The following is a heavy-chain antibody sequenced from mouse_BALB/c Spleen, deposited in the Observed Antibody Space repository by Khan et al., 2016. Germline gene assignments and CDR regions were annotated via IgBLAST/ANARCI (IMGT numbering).Heavy chain of an antibody. V-gene: IGHV1-80*01. CDR1: GYAFSNYW. Sequence: QVQLKQSGAELLRPGSSVKISCKASGYAFSNYWMNWVKQRPGQGLEWIGQLFPGDGDANYNGKFKDKATLTADTSSSTAYIQLTSLTSEDSAVYFCGRSTDGDYVGRFAYWGQGTLVTVSA. J-gene: IGHJ3*01. CDR3: GRSTDGDYVGRFAY. D-gene: IGHD2-13*01. CDR2: LFPGDGDA.